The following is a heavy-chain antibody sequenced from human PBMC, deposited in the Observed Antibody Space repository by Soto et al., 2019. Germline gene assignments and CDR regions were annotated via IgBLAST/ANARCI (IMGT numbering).Heavy chain of an antibody. Sequence: LSVTCAFYFGSFSVYYWSWIRQPPGKGLEWIGEINHSGSTNYNPSLKSLVTISVDTSKNQFSLKLSSVTAADTAVYYCARGERATHYYDSSGAVDYWGQGTLVTVSS. V-gene: IGHV4-34*01. CDR2: INHSGST. CDR1: FGSFSVYY. D-gene: IGHD3-22*01. CDR3: ARGERATHYYDSSGAVDY. J-gene: IGHJ4*02.